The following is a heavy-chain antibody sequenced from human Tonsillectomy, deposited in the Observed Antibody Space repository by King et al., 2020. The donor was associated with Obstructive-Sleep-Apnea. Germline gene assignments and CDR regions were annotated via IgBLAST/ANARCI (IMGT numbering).Heavy chain of an antibody. J-gene: IGHJ4*02. V-gene: IGHV4-59*08. CDR3: AGYGDYLLR. CDR1: GGSISSYY. D-gene: IGHD4-17*01. Sequence: QVQLQESGPGLVKPSETLSLTCTVSGGSISSYYWSWIRQPPGKGLEWIGYIYYSASTNYNPSLKSRVTISVDTSKTQFSLKPRSLTAADTPVYYCAGYGDYLLRWGQGTLVTVSS. CDR2: IYYSAST.